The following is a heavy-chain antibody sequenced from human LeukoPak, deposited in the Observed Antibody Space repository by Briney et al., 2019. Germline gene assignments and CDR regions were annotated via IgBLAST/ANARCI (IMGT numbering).Heavy chain of an antibody. CDR2: IYYSGST. V-gene: IGHV4-39*01. CDR3: ARVVRYFDKVQKLDP. Sequence: PSETLSLTCTVSGGSISSSSYYWGWIRQPPGKGLEWIGSIYYSGSTYYNPSLKSRVTISVDTSKNQFSLKLSSVTAADTAVYYCARVVRYFDKVQKLDPWGQGTLVTVSS. CDR1: GGSISSSSYY. J-gene: IGHJ5*02. D-gene: IGHD3-9*01.